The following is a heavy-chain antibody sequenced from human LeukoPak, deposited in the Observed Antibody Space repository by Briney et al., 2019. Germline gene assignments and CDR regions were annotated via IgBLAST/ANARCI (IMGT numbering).Heavy chain of an antibody. CDR3: ARDSSGWNFDY. CDR2: IKQDGSEK. Sequence: GGSLRLSCAASGLTFSSYWMSWVRQAPGKGLEWVANIKQDGSEKNYVDSVKGRFTVSRDNAKNSLYLHMNSLRAEDTAVYYCARDSSGWNFDYWGQGTLVTVSS. D-gene: IGHD6-19*01. J-gene: IGHJ4*02. V-gene: IGHV3-7*01. CDR1: GLTFSSYW.